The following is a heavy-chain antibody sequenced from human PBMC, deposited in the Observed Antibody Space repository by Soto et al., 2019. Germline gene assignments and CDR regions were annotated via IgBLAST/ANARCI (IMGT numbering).Heavy chain of an antibody. Sequence: GSLRLSCTASGFTFSDYAMAWVRQAPGKGLEWVSTISGGSSVTYYGDSVKGRFTISRDNAKKTLFLQLNRLSAEDTATYYCAKVLSKNYYYPFDFWGQGTQVTVSS. D-gene: IGHD3-10*01. CDR3: AKVLSKNYYYPFDF. J-gene: IGHJ4*02. CDR2: ISGGSSVT. CDR1: GFTFSDYA. V-gene: IGHV3-23*01.